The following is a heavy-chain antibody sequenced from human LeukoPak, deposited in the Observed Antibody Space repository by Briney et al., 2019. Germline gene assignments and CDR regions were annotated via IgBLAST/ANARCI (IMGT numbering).Heavy chain of an antibody. D-gene: IGHD3-16*01. CDR1: GFTFSYYW. Sequence: GGSLRLSCAASGFTFSYYWMHWVRQAPGKGLVWVSRINSDGSSASYADSLKGRFTISRDNARNSLHLQMNSLRAEDTAVYYCARLTFGGFLYGMDVWGQGTTVTVSS. CDR2: INSDGSSA. V-gene: IGHV3-74*01. J-gene: IGHJ6*02. CDR3: ARLTFGGFLYGMDV.